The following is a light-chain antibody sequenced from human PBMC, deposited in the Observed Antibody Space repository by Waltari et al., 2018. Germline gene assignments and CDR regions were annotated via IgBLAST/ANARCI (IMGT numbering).Light chain of an antibody. CDR2: YND. CDR1: SSNIGNTT. Sequence: QSVLTQPPSVSGAPRQRVTISCSGSSSNIGNTTVNRYHQLPGKAPNLLIYYNDLLPSGVSDRFSDSKSGTSASPAISGLQSEDEADYYCATWDDSLNAYVFGTGTKVTVL. J-gene: IGLJ1*01. CDR3: ATWDDSLNAYV. V-gene: IGLV1-36*01.